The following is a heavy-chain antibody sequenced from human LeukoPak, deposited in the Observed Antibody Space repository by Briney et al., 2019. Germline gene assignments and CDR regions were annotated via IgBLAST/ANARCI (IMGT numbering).Heavy chain of an antibody. CDR1: GFTFSGSA. CDR2: IRSKANNYAT. CDR3: TGGVVLP. J-gene: IGHJ5*02. V-gene: IGHV3-73*01. Sequence: PGGSLRLSCAASGFTFSGSAMHWVRQASGKGLGWVGRIRSKANNYATAYAASVQGRFTISRDDSKNTAYLQMNSLKTEDTAVYYCTGGVVLPLGQGTLVTVSS. D-gene: IGHD2-15*01.